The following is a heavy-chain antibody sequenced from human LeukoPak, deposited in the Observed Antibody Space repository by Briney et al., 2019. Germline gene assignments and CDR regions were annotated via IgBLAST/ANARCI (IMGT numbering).Heavy chain of an antibody. CDR2: IYISGST. Sequence: SETLSLTCTVSGGSISSYYWSWIQQPAGKGLEWIGRIYISGSTNYNPSLKSRVTMSVDTSKNQFSLKLSSVTAADTAVYYCARASHDYVWGSYPNDAFDIWGQGTMVTVSS. J-gene: IGHJ3*02. CDR1: GGSISSYY. D-gene: IGHD3-16*02. V-gene: IGHV4-4*07. CDR3: ARASHDYVWGSYPNDAFDI.